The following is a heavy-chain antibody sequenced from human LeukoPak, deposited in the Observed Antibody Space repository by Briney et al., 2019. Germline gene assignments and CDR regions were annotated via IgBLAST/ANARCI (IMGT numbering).Heavy chain of an antibody. CDR3: ARRYYYDSSGYYYYYFDY. CDR2: IYPGDSDT. J-gene: IGHJ4*02. D-gene: IGHD3-22*01. V-gene: IGHV5-51*01. Sequence: GESLKISCKGSGYSFTSYWIGWVRQMPGKGLEWMGIIYPGDSDTRYSPSFQGQVTISADKSISTPYLQWSSLKASDTAMYYCARRYYYDSSGYYYYYFDYWGQGTLVTVSS. CDR1: GYSFTSYW.